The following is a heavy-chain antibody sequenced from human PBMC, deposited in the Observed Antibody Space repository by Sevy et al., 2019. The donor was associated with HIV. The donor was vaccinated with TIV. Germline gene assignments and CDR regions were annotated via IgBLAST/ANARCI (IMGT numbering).Heavy chain of an antibody. J-gene: IGHJ4*02. CDR3: ARGGPTPLFDY. CDR2: AYFSGST. Sequence: SETLSLTCTVSGGSINTYYWSWIRQPPGKGLEWIGYAYFSGSTTYNPSLRSRVTISVDTSKKQFSLIVRSVTAADTAVYYCARGGPTPLFDYWGQGTLVTVSS. V-gene: IGHV4-59*01. CDR1: GGSINTYY.